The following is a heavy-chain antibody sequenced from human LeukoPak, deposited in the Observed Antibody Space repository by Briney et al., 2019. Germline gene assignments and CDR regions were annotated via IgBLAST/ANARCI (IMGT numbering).Heavy chain of an antibody. CDR2: ISANDGNT. CDR3: ARESHVSREDY. D-gene: IGHD2/OR15-2a*01. J-gene: IGHJ4*02. V-gene: IGHV1-18*01. CDR1: GYTFTSYG. Sequence: ASVKVSCKASGYTFTSYGISWVRQAPGQGLEWMGWISANDGNTDYPQKLQGRVTMTTDTSTSTAYMELRSLRSDDTAVYYCARESHVSREDYWGQGTLVTVSS.